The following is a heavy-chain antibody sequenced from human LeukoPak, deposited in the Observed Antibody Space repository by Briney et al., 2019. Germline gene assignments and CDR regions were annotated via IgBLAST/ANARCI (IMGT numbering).Heavy chain of an antibody. J-gene: IGHJ4*02. V-gene: IGHV1-18*01. Sequence: GASVKVSCKASGYTFTSYGISWVRQAPGQAIEWMGWISGYSGNTNYAQKLQGRVTMTTDTSTSTAYMELRSLRSDDTAVYYCARDFHSSGYYHYFHYWGQGTLVTVSS. CDR2: ISGYSGNT. CDR1: GYTFTSYG. D-gene: IGHD3-22*01. CDR3: ARDFHSSGYYHYFHY.